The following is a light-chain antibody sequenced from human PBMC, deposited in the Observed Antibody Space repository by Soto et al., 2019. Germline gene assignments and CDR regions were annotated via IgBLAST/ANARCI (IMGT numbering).Light chain of an antibody. CDR2: EES. J-gene: IGKJ5*01. Sequence: DIHLTQSPSFLSASVGDRVTITCRPSQAVPNNMAWYQQKPGKPPKLLIYEESTLHSGVPSRFSATVSGTDFTLTISSLQSEDFAVYYCQQYYDWPITFGQGTRLEIK. V-gene: IGKV1-9*01. CDR3: QQYYDWPIT. CDR1: QAVPNN.